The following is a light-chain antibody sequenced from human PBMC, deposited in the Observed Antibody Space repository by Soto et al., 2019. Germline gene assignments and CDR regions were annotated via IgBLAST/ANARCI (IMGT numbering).Light chain of an antibody. CDR1: RSNIGAEYD. Sequence: QSVLTQPPSVSWAPGQRVAISCTASRSNIGAEYDVHWYQQLPGTAPKRLIYGDNNRPSGVPDRFSGSKSGTSASLAIPGLQPEDEADYYCQSYDSSLTTFVFGTGTKVTVL. CDR2: GDN. J-gene: IGLJ1*01. CDR3: QSYDSSLTTFV. V-gene: IGLV1-40*01.